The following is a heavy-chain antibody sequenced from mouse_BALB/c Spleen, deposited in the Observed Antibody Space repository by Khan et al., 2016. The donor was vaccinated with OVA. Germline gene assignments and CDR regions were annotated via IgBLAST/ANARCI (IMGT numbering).Heavy chain of an antibody. CDR2: ISSKSDDYVT. Sequence: VKLEESGAGLVQPGGSMKLSCVASGYTFSNYWMNWVRQSPGQGLEWVAEISSKSDDYVTHDAETVKGRFTISRADSTTSVHLQMKNLRAEDPGIYYCWIVLWGQGTTLTVSA. CDR1: GYTFSNYW. V-gene: IGHV6-6*02. J-gene: IGHJ2*01. CDR3: WIVL.